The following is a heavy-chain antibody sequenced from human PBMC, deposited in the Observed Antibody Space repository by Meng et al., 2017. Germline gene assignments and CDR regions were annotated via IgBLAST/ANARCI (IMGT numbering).Heavy chain of an antibody. CDR2: INPKSGDT. Sequence: QAQRVQSGAGVKKPGASVKVSCKASGYTFPDYWLHWVRRAPGQGLEWMGRINPKSGDTHYAQRFQGRVTMTGDTSISTAYMELSGLRSDDTAMYYCARDEDISAAGKLFGDYWGQGTLVTVSS. V-gene: IGHV1-2*06. D-gene: IGHD6-13*01. CDR3: ARDEDISAAGKLFGDY. CDR1: GYTFPDYW. J-gene: IGHJ4*02.